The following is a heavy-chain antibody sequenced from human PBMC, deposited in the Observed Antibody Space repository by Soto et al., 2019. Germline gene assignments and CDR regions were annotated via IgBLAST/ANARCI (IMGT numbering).Heavy chain of an antibody. Sequence: GGSLRLSCAASGFTCNDYAMSWVRQATGEGLEWVSGISSSGGSTYHADSLKGRFTIPRDTSTSTVYMELSSLTSEDTAVYFCARQMGITATGPIDYWGRGTLVTVSS. D-gene: IGHD6-13*01. CDR1: GFTCNDYA. V-gene: IGHV3-23*01. CDR2: ISSSGGST. J-gene: IGHJ4*02. CDR3: ARQMGITATGPIDY.